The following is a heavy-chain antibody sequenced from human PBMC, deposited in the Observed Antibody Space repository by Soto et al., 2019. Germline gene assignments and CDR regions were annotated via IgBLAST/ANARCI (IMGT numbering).Heavy chain of an antibody. CDR3: ARARYYGSGSYLFDP. CDR1: GYTFTSYG. D-gene: IGHD3-10*01. CDR2: ISPYTGDT. V-gene: IGHV1-18*01. J-gene: IGHJ5*02. Sequence: QVQLVQSGAEVKKPGASVQASCKTSGYTFTSYGITWLRPAPVQGLEWMGWISPYTGDTDYAQNLQGRVTMTTDTSTRTAYVELRSLTSDDSAVYYCARARYYGSGSYLFDPWGQGTLVTVSS.